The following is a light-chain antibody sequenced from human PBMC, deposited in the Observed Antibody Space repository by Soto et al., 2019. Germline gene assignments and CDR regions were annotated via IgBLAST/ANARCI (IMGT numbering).Light chain of an antibody. V-gene: IGKV1-39*01. CDR1: QSIVTY. J-gene: IGKJ1*01. Sequence: DIQMTQSPSSLSAYEGDRVTITCRASQSIVTYLNWYLQKPGKAPKLLIYAASNLQSGVPSRFSGSGSGTDFTLTISSLQPEDFATYFCQQSYSTPPWTFGQGTKVDIK. CDR3: QQSYSTPPWT. CDR2: AAS.